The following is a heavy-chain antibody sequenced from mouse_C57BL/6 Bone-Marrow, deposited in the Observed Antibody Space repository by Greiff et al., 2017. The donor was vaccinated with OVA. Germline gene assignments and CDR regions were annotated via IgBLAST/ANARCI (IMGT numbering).Heavy chain of an antibody. CDR3: TEYYGGFDY. V-gene: IGHV6-3*01. D-gene: IGHD1-1*01. CDR2: IRLKSDNYAT. J-gene: IGHJ2*01. CDR1: GFTFSNYW. Sequence: EVNVVESGGGLVQPGGSMKLSCVASGFTFSNYWMNWVRQSPEKGLEWVAQIRLKSDNYATHYAESVKGRFTISRDDSKSSVYLQMNNLRAEDTGIYYCTEYYGGFDYWGQGTTRTVSS.